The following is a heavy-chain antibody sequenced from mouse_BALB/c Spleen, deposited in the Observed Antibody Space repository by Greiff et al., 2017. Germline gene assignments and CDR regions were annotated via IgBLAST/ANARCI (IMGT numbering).Heavy chain of an antibody. CDR3: ARGDYGYGFAY. CDR2: ISNLAYSI. CDR1: GFTFSDYG. V-gene: IGHV5-15*02. Sequence: EVKVEESGGGLVQPGGSRKLSCAASGFTFSDYGMAWVRQAPGKGTEWVAFISNLAYSIYYADTVTGRFTISRENAKNTLYLEMSSLRSEDTAMYYCARGDYGYGFAYWGQGTLVTVSA. D-gene: IGHD1-2*01. J-gene: IGHJ3*01.